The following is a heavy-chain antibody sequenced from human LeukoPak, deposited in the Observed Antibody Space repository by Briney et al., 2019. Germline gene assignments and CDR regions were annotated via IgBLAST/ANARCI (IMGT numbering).Heavy chain of an antibody. CDR3: ARDGYSSSWYGGYYYYYMDV. CDR2: IYTSGST. J-gene: IGHJ6*03. V-gene: IGHV4-61*02. D-gene: IGHD6-13*01. CDR1: GGSISSGSYY. Sequence: SETLSLTCTVSGGSISSGSYYWSWIRQPAGKGLEWIGRIYTSGSTNYNPSIKSRVTISVDTSKNQFSLKLSSVTAADTAVYYCARDGYSSSWYGGYYYYYMDVWGKGTTVTISS.